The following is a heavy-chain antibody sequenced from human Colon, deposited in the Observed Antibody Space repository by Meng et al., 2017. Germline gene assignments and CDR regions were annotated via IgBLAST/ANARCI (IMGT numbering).Heavy chain of an antibody. CDR3: ARGGGKVGAREFEN. V-gene: IGHV4-59*01. CDR2: IYYSGST. D-gene: IGHD1-26*01. J-gene: IGHJ4*02. CDR1: GGPISGSY. Sequence: SETLSLTCTVSGGPISGSYWSWIRQPPGKELELIGYIYYSGSTNYSLSLRSRVTISIDTSQNQFSLNLTSLTAADTAIYYCARGGGKVGAREFENWGQGTLVTVSS.